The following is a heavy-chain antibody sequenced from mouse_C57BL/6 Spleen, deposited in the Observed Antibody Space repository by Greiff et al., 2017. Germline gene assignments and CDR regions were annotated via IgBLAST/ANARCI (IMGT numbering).Heavy chain of an antibody. CDR1: GFSLSTSGMG. J-gene: IGHJ4*01. D-gene: IGHD1-1*01. CDR2: IYWDDDK. CDR3: ARRGYGSSRYYAMDY. V-gene: IGHV8-12*01. Sequence: QVTLKESGPGILQSSQTLSLTCSFSGFSLSTSGMGVSWIRQPSGKGLEWLAHIYWDDDKRYNPSLKSRLTISKDTSRNQVFLKITSVDTADTATYYCARRGYGSSRYYAMDYWGQGTSVTVSS.